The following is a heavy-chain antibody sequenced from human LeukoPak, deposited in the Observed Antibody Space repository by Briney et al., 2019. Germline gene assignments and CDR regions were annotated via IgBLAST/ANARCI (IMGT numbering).Heavy chain of an antibody. CDR1: GFTFSDYD. CDR2: IGTAGDT. CDR3: ARVAKERVGGVYYFDY. Sequence: GGSLRLSCAASGFTFSDYDMHWVRQARGRGLEWVSAIGTAGDTYYTGSVKGRFTISRENAKNSLYLQMNSLRAGDTAVYYCARVAKERVGGVYYFDYWGQGTLVTVSS. J-gene: IGHJ4*02. V-gene: IGHV3-13*01. D-gene: IGHD1-1*01.